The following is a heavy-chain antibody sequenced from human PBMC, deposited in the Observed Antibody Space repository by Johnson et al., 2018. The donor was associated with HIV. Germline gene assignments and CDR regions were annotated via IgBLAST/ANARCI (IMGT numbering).Heavy chain of an antibody. CDR3: ARVLRLPRLGALDI. Sequence: QVQLVESGGGVVQPGGSLRLSCAASGFTFSSYGMHWVRQAPGKGLEWVAVISYDGSNKYYADSVKGRFTISRDNSKNTLYLQMNSLRAEDTAVYYCARVLRLPRLGALDIWGQGTMVTVSS. CDR2: ISYDGSNK. D-gene: IGHD5-12*01. CDR1: GFTFSSYG. J-gene: IGHJ3*02. V-gene: IGHV3-30*19.